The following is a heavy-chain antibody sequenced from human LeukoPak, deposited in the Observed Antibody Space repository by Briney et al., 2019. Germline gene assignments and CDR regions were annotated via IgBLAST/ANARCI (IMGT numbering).Heavy chain of an antibody. D-gene: IGHD3-9*01. CDR1: AFTSNTFN. Sequence: PAGSLRLSSAASAFTSNTFNMNWGRQAPGKGREAFSSITSGGDYIYYADSVKCRFTTARANAKNSLSLQLNRLRVEDTAVYYCARGRYDVLAASYEWTPHYWGQGTLLTVFS. CDR3: ARGRYDVLAASYEWTPHY. J-gene: IGHJ4*02. CDR2: ITSGGDYI. V-gene: IGHV3-21*01.